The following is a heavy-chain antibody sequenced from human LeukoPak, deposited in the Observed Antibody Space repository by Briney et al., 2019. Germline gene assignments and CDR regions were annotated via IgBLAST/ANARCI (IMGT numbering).Heavy chain of an antibody. D-gene: IGHD2-2*01. V-gene: IGHV3-11*01. CDR1: GFTFSDYY. CDR2: ISSSGSNI. CDR3: ARDPSYCSSTSCLGDAFDI. J-gene: IGHJ3*02. Sequence: GGSLRLSCAASGFTFSDYYMSWLRQAPGKGLEWVSYISSSGSNIYYADSVKGRFTISRDSAKNSLYLQMNSLRAEDTAVYYCARDPSYCSSTSCLGDAFDIWGQGTMVTVSS.